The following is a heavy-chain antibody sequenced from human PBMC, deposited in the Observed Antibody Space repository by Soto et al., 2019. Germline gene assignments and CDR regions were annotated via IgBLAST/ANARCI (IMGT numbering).Heavy chain of an antibody. CDR1: GYSITSYR. D-gene: IGHD3-22*01. V-gene: IGHV5-10-1*01. J-gene: IGHJ3*02. CDR2: IALIDSST. CDR3: ARGLRRRGSIDSGGYHDAFDI. Sequence: PAESLNTSCKGSGYSITSYRISGVREMPGRGLGWRGRIALIDSSTNYHPSFQSDVTISADTSISAAYLQWSSLKASDTAMYCGARGLRRRGSIDSGGYHDAFDIWGQGTMVTVSS.